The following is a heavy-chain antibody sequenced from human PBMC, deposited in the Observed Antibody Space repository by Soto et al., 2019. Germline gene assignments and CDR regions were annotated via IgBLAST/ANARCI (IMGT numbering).Heavy chain of an antibody. V-gene: IGHV3-23*01. D-gene: IGHD6-13*01. CDR3: ANRVRGSSGTFDY. Sequence: EVQLLESGGGLVQPGGSLRLSCAASGFTFSSYAMSWVRQAPGKGLEGVSAISGSGGSTYYADSVKGRFTISRDNSKNTLYLQMNSLRAEDTAVYYCANRVRGSSGTFDYWGQGTLVTVSS. CDR2: ISGSGGST. J-gene: IGHJ4*02. CDR1: GFTFSSYA.